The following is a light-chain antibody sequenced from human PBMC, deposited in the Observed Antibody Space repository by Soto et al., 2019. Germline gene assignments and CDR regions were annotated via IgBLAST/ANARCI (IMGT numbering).Light chain of an antibody. J-gene: IGKJ1*01. CDR3: QQYYMWPPV. CDR1: ESVRSD. CDR2: TAS. V-gene: IGKV3-15*01. Sequence: MTQSPSTLSASVGDRGTLSCRASESVRSDLAWYRQKPGQAPRLLIHTASTRATGIPARFSGRGSGTDFTLTITSLQSEDFAVYYCQQYYMWPPVFGQGTKVDIK.